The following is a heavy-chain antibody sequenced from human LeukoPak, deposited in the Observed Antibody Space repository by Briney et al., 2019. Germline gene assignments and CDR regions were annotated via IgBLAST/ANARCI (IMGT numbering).Heavy chain of an antibody. CDR1: GFTFSSHW. V-gene: IGHV3-7*01. CDR3: ARAIRGSAVDTGDR. D-gene: IGHD3-10*01. CDR2: IEQDGSEK. J-gene: IGHJ4*02. Sequence: PGGSLRLSCAASGFTFSSHWMTWVRQAPGKGLEWVANIEQDGSEKYYVDSVKGRFTISRGNAKNSLYLQMNSLRAEDTAVYYCARAIRGSAVDTGDRWGQGTLVTVSS.